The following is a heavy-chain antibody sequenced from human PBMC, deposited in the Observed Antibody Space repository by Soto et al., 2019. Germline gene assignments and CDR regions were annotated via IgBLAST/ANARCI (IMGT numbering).Heavy chain of an antibody. CDR3: ARGPHQRRNWYFFDY. V-gene: IGHV3-20*04. CDR1: GFTFDDYA. CDR2: INWNGGRI. D-gene: IGHD2-2*01. Sequence: GGSLRLSCAASGFTFDDYAMSWVRQAPGKGLEWVSAINWNGGRIGYGDSVKGRFTISRDNAKNSLYPEMDSLRAEDTAFYYCARGPHQRRNWYFFDYWGQGTLVTVSS. J-gene: IGHJ4*02.